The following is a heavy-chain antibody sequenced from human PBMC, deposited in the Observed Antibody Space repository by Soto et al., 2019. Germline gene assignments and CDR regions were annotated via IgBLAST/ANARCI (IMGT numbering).Heavy chain of an antibody. CDR2: ITESGNGT. Sequence: EVRLVESGGGFAQIGGSLRLSCVTSGFTFTTYAMTWVRQVPGMGLEWVSAITESGNGTFYADSVRGRFTLSRDNSKSTLFLQMNSLRADDTALYFCTTSMGALSENWGQGILVPVS. CDR3: TTSMGALSEN. CDR1: GFTFTTYA. J-gene: IGHJ4*02. V-gene: IGHV3-23*04. D-gene: IGHD3-16*01.